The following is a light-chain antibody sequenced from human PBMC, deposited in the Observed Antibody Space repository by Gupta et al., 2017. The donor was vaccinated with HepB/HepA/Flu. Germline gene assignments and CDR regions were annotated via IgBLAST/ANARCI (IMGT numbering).Light chain of an antibody. CDR3: QQNSDWPLVT. V-gene: IGKV3-15*01. J-gene: IGKJ4*01. CDR2: GAT. Sequence: EIVMTQSPATLSVSPGERVTLSCRASQSVKSYLAWYQRRPGQAPRVLIYGATTRATGVPARFSGSGSGKELTLTISSRQSEDFAVYYCQQNSDWPLVTFGGGTKVEIK. CDR1: QSVKSY.